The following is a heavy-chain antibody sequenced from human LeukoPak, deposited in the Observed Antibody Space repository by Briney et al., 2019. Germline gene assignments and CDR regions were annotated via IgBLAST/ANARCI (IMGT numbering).Heavy chain of an antibody. V-gene: IGHV1-46*03. J-gene: IGHJ6*02. CDR1: GYTFTSYY. D-gene: IGHD5-18*01. Sequence: ASVKVSCKASGYTFTSYYMHWVRQAPGQGLEWMGIINPSGGSTSYAQKLQGRVTMTRDTSTSTVYMELSSLRSEDTAVYYCARKMGGYSYGYNYYGMDVWGQGTTVTVSS. CDR3: ARKMGGYSYGYNYYGMDV. CDR2: INPSGGST.